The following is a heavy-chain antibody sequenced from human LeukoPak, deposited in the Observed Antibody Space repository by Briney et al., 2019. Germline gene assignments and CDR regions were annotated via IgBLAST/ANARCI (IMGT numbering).Heavy chain of an antibody. D-gene: IGHD3-22*01. Sequence: ASVKVSCKASGYTFTSYYMHCMRQAPGQGLEWMGIINPSGGSTRYAQKFQGRVTMTRDMSTSTVYMELSSLRSEDTAVYYCARGGNEVVADAEYFQHWGQGTLATVSS. V-gene: IGHV1-46*01. CDR2: INPSGGST. CDR1: GYTFTSYY. CDR3: ARGGNEVVADAEYFQH. J-gene: IGHJ1*01.